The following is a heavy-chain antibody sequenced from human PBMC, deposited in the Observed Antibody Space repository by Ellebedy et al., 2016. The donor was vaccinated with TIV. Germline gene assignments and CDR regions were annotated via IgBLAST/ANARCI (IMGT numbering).Heavy chain of an antibody. CDR3: ARDRVAAAGLFDY. V-gene: IGHV1-69*13. CDR1: GGTFSSYA. Sequence: AASVKVSCKASGGTFSSYAISCVRQAPGQGLEWMGGIIPIFGTANYAQKFQGRVTITADESTSTAYMELSSLRSEDTAVYYCARDRVAAAGLFDYWGQGTLVTVSS. J-gene: IGHJ4*02. D-gene: IGHD6-13*01. CDR2: IIPIFGTA.